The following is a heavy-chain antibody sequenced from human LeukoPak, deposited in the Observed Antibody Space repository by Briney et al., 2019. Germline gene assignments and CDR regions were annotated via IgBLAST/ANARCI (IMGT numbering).Heavy chain of an antibody. CDR2: IYYSGST. Sequence: TSETLSLTCTVSGGSISSYYWSWIRQPPGKGLEWIGYIYYSGSTNYNPSLKSRVTISVDTSKNQFSLKLSSVTAADTAVYYCATSYYMTTDGFFDYWGQGTLVTVSS. D-gene: IGHD1-26*01. CDR1: GGSISSYY. J-gene: IGHJ4*02. V-gene: IGHV4-59*01. CDR3: ATSYYMTTDGFFDY.